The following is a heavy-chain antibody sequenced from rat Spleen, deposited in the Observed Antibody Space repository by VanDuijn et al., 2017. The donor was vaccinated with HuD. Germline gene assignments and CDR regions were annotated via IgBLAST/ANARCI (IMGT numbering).Heavy chain of an antibody. Sequence: VQLKESGPGLVKPSQSLSLTCSVSGHSISSTYRWNWIRKFPGNKLEWMGYINSAGTTIYSPSLKSRISITRDTSKNQFFLQVNSVTTDDTATYYCARSDGVHYFLPFADWGQGSLVTVSS. CDR2: INSAGTT. CDR1: GHSISSTYR. D-gene: IGHD1-12*02. J-gene: IGHJ3*01. CDR3: ARSDGVHYFLPFAD. V-gene: IGHV3-3*01.